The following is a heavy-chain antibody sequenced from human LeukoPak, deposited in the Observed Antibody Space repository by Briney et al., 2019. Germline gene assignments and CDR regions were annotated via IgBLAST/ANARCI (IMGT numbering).Heavy chain of an antibody. V-gene: IGHV4-59*11. D-gene: IGHD3-10*01. CDR1: GASIDSHY. CDR3: ASRPADTTWYGVFDY. CDR2: VFNGGST. J-gene: IGHJ4*02. Sequence: SETLSLTCSVSGASIDSHYWSWIRQSPGKGLEWMGYVFNGGSTNYNPSLNSRVTMSLDTSRAQFSLRLSSVTAADTAIYYCASRPADTTWYGVFDYWSQGTLVTVSS.